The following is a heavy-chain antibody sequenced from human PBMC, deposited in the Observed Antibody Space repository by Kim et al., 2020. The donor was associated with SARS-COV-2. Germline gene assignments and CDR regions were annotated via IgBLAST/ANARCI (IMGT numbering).Heavy chain of an antibody. Sequence: GESLKISCKASGFTFTSYWIGWVRQVPGKGLEWMGIIYPTDFDTRYNQAFQGQLTISADRSITTAYLQWSSLKASDTAMYYCARGNNYAGDFWGQGTLVTVSS. D-gene: IGHD1-20*01. CDR1: GFTFTSYW. J-gene: IGHJ4*02. V-gene: IGHV5-51*01. CDR3: ARGNNYAGDF. CDR2: IYPTDFDT.